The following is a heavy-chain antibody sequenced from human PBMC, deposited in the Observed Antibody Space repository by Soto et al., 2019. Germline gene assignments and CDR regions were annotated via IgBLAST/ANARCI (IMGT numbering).Heavy chain of an antibody. CDR1: GFTFSSYA. Sequence: HPGGSLRLSCAASGFTFSSYAMSWVRQAPGKGLEWVSAISGSGSSTYYADSAKGRFTISRDNSKNTLYLQMNSLRAEDTALYYCAKGSITSCYAGIDYWGQGTLVTVSS. CDR2: ISGSGSST. J-gene: IGHJ4*02. CDR3: AKGSITSCYAGIDY. V-gene: IGHV3-23*01. D-gene: IGHD2-2*01.